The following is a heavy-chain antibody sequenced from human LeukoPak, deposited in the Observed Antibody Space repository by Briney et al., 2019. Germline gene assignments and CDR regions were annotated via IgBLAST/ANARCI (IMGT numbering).Heavy chain of an antibody. D-gene: IGHD6-6*01. CDR2: IYHSGST. Sequence: NSSETLSLTCTVSGYSISSGYYWGWIRQPPGKGLEWSGSIYHSGSTYYNPSLKSRVTISVDTSKNQFSLKLSSVTAADTAVYYCASVHSSIAASTFDYWGQGTLVTVSS. V-gene: IGHV4-38-2*02. J-gene: IGHJ4*02. CDR3: ASVHSSIAASTFDY. CDR1: GYSISSGYY.